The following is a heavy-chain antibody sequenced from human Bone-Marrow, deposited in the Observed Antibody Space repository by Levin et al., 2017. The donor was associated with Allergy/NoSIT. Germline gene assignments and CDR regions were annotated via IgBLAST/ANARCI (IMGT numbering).Heavy chain of an antibody. D-gene: IGHD5-18*01. Sequence: PGGSLRLSCAASGFTFSSYSMNWVRQAPGKGLEWVSSISSSSSYIYYADSVKGRFTISRDNAKNSLYLQMNSLRAEDTAVYYCASLGYSSVGGVGYWGQGTLVTVSS. CDR3: ASLGYSSVGGVGY. V-gene: IGHV3-21*01. J-gene: IGHJ4*02. CDR1: GFTFSSYS. CDR2: ISSSSSYI.